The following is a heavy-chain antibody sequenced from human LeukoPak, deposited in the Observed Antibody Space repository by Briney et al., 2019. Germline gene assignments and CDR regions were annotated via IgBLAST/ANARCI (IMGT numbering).Heavy chain of an antibody. CDR1: GYTFTGYY. CDR3: ARDGELGGYCSSTSCHESDY. J-gene: IGHJ4*02. V-gene: IGHV1-2*02. D-gene: IGHD2-2*01. CDR2: INPNSGCT. Sequence: GASVKVSCKASGYTFTGYYMHWVRQAPGQGLEWMGWINPNSGCTNYAQKFQGRVTMTRDTSISTAYMELSRLRSDDTAVYYCARDGELGGYCSSTSCHESDYWGQGTLVTVSS.